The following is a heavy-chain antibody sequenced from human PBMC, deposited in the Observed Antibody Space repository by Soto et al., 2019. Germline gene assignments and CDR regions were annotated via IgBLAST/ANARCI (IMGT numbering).Heavy chain of an antibody. CDR2: IYPGDSDT. Sequence: GESLKISCKGSGYSFTIYWIGWVRQMPGKGLEWMGIIYPGDSDTRYSPSFQGQVTISADKSISTAYLQWSSLKASDTAMYYCATSARRYYYGMDVWGQGTTVTVSS. CDR3: ATSARRYYYGMDV. CDR1: GYSFTIYW. V-gene: IGHV5-51*01. J-gene: IGHJ6*02.